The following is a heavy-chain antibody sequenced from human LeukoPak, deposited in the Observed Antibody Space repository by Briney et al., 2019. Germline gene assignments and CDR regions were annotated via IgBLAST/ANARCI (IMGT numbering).Heavy chain of an antibody. CDR1: GITFSNYG. CDR3: AKSLDTAGFAY. Sequence: GGSLRLSCVASGITFSNYGMSWVRQAPGMGLEWVSSIGSTGVTTYYAESVKGRFTISRDNAKNTLYLQMNSLRAEDTAEYYCAKSLDTAGFAYWGQGTLVTVSS. D-gene: IGHD5-18*01. V-gene: IGHV3-23*01. CDR2: IGSTGVTT. J-gene: IGHJ4*02.